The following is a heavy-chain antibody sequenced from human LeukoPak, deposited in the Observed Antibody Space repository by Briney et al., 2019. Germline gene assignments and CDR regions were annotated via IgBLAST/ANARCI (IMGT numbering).Heavy chain of an antibody. CDR3: ASLYSGSYYYYYYYMDV. CDR1: GFTFSSYA. J-gene: IGHJ6*03. V-gene: IGHV3-30-3*01. Sequence: PGGSLRLSCAASGFTFSSYAMHWVRQAPGKGLEWVAVISYDGSNKYYADSVKGRFTISRDNSKNTLYLQMNSLRAEDTAVYYCASLYSGSYYYYYYYMDVWGKGTTVTVSS. CDR2: ISYDGSNK. D-gene: IGHD1-26*01.